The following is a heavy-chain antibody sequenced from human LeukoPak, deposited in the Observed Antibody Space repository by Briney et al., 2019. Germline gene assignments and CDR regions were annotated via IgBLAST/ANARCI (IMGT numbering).Heavy chain of an antibody. CDR2: MNEYSTTI. V-gene: IGHV3-74*01. D-gene: IGHD1-14*01. Sequence: SGGSLRLSCAASGFPFNSFWMHWVRQAPGKGLVWVSDMNEYSTTIRYADSVKGRFTISRDNAKSILYPQMNNLRAEDTAMYFCARGGVNPVDHWGQGTLVTVSS. J-gene: IGHJ4*02. CDR1: GFPFNSFW. CDR3: ARGGVNPVDH.